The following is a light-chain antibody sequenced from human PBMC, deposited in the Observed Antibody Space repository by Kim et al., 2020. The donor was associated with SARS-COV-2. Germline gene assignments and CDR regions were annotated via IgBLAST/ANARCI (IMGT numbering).Light chain of an antibody. Sequence: GQSVTLSCTGTSSDVGRYTSVSWYQQHPGKAPKLMISEVTDRPSGVPDRFSGFKSGNTASLTISGLQAEDEADYYCCSYAGRYTWIFGGGTKLTVL. CDR3: CSYAGRYTWI. CDR1: SSDVGRYTS. J-gene: IGLJ2*01. CDR2: EVT. V-gene: IGLV2-11*03.